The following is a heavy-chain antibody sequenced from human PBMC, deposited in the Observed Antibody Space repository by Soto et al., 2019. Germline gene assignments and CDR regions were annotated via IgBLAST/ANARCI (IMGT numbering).Heavy chain of an antibody. V-gene: IGHV3-30*18. D-gene: IGHD3-3*01. J-gene: IGHJ5*02. Sequence: QVQLVESGGGVVQPGRSLRLSCAASGFTFSSYGMHWVRQAPGKGLEWVAVISYDGSNKYYADSVKGRFTISRDNSKNTLYLQMNSLRVEDTAVYFCAKDLYDSQGWFDPCGQGTLVTVSS. CDR3: AKDLYDSQGWFDP. CDR1: GFTFSSYG. CDR2: ISYDGSNK.